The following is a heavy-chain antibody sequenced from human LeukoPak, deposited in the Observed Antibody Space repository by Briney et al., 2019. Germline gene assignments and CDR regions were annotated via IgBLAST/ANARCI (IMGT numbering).Heavy chain of an antibody. D-gene: IGHD2-21*01. J-gene: IGHJ4*02. V-gene: IGHV3-15*01. Sequence: PGGSLRLSCVASGFTFSSYWMTWVRQAPGKGLEWVGRIKPKTDGETTEYAAPVKDRFSISRDDSKSMMYLQMNSLKTEDTAVYYCITPLPYSAQGGQGTLVTVSS. CDR1: GFTFSSYW. CDR3: ITPLPYSAQ. CDR2: IKPKTDGETT.